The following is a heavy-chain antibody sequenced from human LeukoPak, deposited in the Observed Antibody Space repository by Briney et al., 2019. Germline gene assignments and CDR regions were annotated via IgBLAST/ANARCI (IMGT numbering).Heavy chain of an antibody. Sequence: GGSVRLSCVVSGFTVTSNYMSWVRQAPGKGLEWVSVIYSGGTTNHPDSVKDRFTVYRDNSKNTLYLQMNSLRADDTAVYYCASKLPSGHWGQGTLVTVSS. CDR1: GFTVTSNY. V-gene: IGHV3-66*01. J-gene: IGHJ1*01. CDR3: ASKLPSGH. D-gene: IGHD3-10*01. CDR2: IYSGGTT.